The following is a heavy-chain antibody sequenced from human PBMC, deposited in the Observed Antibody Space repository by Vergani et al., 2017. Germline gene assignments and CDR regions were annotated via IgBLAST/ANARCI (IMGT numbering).Heavy chain of an antibody. J-gene: IGHJ4*02. CDR3: ARHTTYTDS. Sequence: EVELVQSGPEMRKPGESLKISCKGSEYSFGNYWIGWVCQMTGKGLEWMGIIYPADSDTRYSPSFQGQVTISADKSIGTAFRPWDSLKASDTALYYCARHTTYTDSWGQGTLVTVSS. CDR2: IYPADSDT. D-gene: IGHD1-1*01. CDR1: EYSFGNYW. V-gene: IGHV5-51*01.